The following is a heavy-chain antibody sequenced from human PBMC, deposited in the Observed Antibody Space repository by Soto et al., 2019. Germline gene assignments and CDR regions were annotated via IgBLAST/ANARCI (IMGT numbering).Heavy chain of an antibody. CDR1: GITFSSYG. CDR2: IWHDGSKK. J-gene: IGHJ6*02. D-gene: IGHD2-15*01. CDR3: ARDLTVDCSGGSCSYYFYGMDV. Sequence: QVQLVESGGGVVQPGRSLRLSCAASGITFSSYGMYWVRQAPGKGLEWVAVIWHDGSKKYYADSVKGRFTISRDNSKNTLYLQMNSLRAEEKAVYSCARDLTVDCSGGSCSYYFYGMDVWGQGTTVTVAS. V-gene: IGHV3-33*01.